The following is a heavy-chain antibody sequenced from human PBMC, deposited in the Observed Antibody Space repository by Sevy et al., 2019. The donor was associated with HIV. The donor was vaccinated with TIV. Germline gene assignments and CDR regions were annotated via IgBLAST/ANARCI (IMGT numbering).Heavy chain of an antibody. J-gene: IGHJ6*02. CDR2: IDSDGSST. V-gene: IGHV3-74*01. Sequence: GGSLRLSCAASGFTFSSYWMHWVRQAPGKVLVWVSRIDSDGSSTSYADSVKGRFTISRDNAKNTLYLQMNSLRAEDTAVYYSARGPYDSSGYYSSRFYYYGMDVWGQGTTVTVSS. CDR3: ARGPYDSSGYYSSRFYYYGMDV. D-gene: IGHD3-22*01. CDR1: GFTFSSYW.